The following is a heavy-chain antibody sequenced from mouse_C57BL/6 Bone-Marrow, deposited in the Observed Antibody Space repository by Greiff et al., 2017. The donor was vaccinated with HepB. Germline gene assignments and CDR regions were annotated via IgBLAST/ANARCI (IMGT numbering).Heavy chain of an antibody. D-gene: IGHD1-1*01. J-gene: IGHJ1*03. CDR3: AIPGSSYCWYFDV. CDR2: INPSNGGT. CDR1: GYTFTSYW. Sequence: QVQLQQPGTELVKPGASVKLSCKASGYTFTSYWMHWVKQRPGQGLEWIGNINPSNGGTNYNEKFKSKATLTVDKSSSTAYMQLSSLTSEDSAVDYFAIPGSSYCWYFDVWGTGTTVTVSS. V-gene: IGHV1-53*01.